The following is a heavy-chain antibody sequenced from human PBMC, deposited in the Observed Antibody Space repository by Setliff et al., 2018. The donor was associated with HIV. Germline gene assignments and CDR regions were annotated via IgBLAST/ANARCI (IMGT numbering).Heavy chain of an antibody. Sequence: GASVKVSCKASGYTFTGYYMHWVRQAPGQGLEWMGWINPNSGGTNYAQKFQGRVTMTRDTSTSTAYMELRSLRSDDTAVYYCARVVVRGVTFIAEYFQHWGQGTLVTVSS. CDR1: GYTFTGYY. D-gene: IGHD3-10*01. V-gene: IGHV1-2*02. CDR2: INPNSGGT. CDR3: ARVVVRGVTFIAEYFQH. J-gene: IGHJ1*01.